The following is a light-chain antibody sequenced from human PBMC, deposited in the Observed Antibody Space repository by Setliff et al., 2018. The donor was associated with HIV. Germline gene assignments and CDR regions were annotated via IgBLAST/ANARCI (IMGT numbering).Light chain of an antibody. J-gene: IGLJ1*01. Sequence: ALTQPPSVSGAPGQRVTLSCTGSRSNIGSPYGVHWYQQLPGAAPKLLIYANDNRPSGVPDRFSGSRSGSSASLAIAGLQAEDEADYYCQSYDSILSGYVFGPGTKVTVL. CDR3: QSYDSILSGYV. V-gene: IGLV1-40*01. CDR1: RSNIGSPYG. CDR2: AND.